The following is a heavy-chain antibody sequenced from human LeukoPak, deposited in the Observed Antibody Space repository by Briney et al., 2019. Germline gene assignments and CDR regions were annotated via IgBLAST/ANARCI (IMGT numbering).Heavy chain of an antibody. V-gene: IGHV4-34*01. CDR2: ITYDGRT. D-gene: IGHD3-3*01. J-gene: IGHJ4*02. CDR3: ARGLASGYPPIPFDY. Sequence: SEALSLTCAVFGGSFDGYYWSWIRQSPGKGLEWIGEITYDGRTKYNPSLRSRVSISVDTSKIQFSLNLTSVTAADTAIYYCARGLASGYPPIPFDYWGQGTQVTVSS. CDR1: GGSFDGYY.